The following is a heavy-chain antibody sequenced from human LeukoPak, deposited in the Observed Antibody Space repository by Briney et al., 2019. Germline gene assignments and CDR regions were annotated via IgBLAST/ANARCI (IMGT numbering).Heavy chain of an antibody. V-gene: IGHV4-38-2*02. CDR2: INHSGST. D-gene: IGHD6-19*01. CDR1: GYSISSGYY. Sequence: SETLSLTCTVSGYSISSGYYWGWIRQPPGKGLEWIGEINHSGSTNYNPSLKSRVTISVDTSKNQFSLKLSSVTAADTAVYYCASVNLAVAGQIDYWGQGTLVTVSS. J-gene: IGHJ4*02. CDR3: ASVNLAVAGQIDY.